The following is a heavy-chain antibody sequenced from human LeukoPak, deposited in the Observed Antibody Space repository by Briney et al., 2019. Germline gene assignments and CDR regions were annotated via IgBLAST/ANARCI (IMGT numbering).Heavy chain of an antibody. CDR2: INTDGSIT. Sequence: GGSLRLSCAASGFTFSDYWIHWVRQAPGKGLVWVSRINTDGSITNYADSVKGRFSISRDNAKNTLYLQMSSLRAEDTAVYYCARDRGPRTGFMVREAYDYWGQGTLVTVSS. V-gene: IGHV3-74*01. CDR1: GFTFSDYW. CDR3: ARDRGPRTGFMVREAYDY. J-gene: IGHJ4*02. D-gene: IGHD3-10*01.